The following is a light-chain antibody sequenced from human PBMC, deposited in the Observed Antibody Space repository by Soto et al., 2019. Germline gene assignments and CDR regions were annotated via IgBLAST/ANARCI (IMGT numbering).Light chain of an antibody. CDR3: QEHASI. J-gene: IGKJ5*01. CDR1: QNLGDGR. V-gene: IGKV3-20*01. CDR2: DAS. Sequence: VLTQSPGTLSLSPGERATRSCRANQNLGDGRLAWYQQKPGQPPTLLIYDASTRATGIPDRFSGSGSGTDFTLTISRLEPEDFAVYYCQEHASIFGQGTRLEVK.